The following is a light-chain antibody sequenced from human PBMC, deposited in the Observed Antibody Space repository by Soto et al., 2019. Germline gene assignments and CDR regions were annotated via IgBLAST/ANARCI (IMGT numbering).Light chain of an antibody. CDR1: SSDVGSYNL. CDR3: CSYAGSISPHV. J-gene: IGLJ1*01. CDR2: EGS. Sequence: SLLTQPASVSGSPGQSITISCTGTSSDVGSYNLVSWDQQHPGKAPKLMIYEGSKRPSGVSNCFSGSKSGNTASVTISGLQAEDEANYYYCSYAGSISPHVSGIGTKGTV. V-gene: IGLV2-23*01.